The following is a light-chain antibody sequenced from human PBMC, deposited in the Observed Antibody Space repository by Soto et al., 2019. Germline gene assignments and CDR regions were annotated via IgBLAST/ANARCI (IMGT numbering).Light chain of an antibody. V-gene: IGLV3-21*02. CDR2: DDS. CDR3: QVWDSRRDHIV. CDR1: NIGSKS. J-gene: IGLJ2*01. Sequence: SYELTQSPSVSVAPGQTAXITCGGNNIGSKSVHCYQQKPGQAPVLVVYDDSDRPSGIPERFSGSNSGNTATLTISRVEAGDEADYYCQVWDSRRDHIVFGEGTKLTVL.